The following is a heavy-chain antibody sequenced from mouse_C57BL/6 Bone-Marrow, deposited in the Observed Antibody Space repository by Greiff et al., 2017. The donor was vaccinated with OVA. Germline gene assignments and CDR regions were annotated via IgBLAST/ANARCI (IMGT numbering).Heavy chain of an antibody. V-gene: IGHV1-18*01. CDR2: IYPGSGST. D-gene: IGHD1-1*01. Sequence: VQLQQSGPELVKPGASVKIPCKASGYTFTDYNMDWVKQSHGKSLEWIGDIYPGSGSTNYNEKFKSKATLTVDTSSSTAYMQLSSLTSEDSAVYYCARRSITTVVERDWGQGTTLTVSS. CDR1: GYTFTDYN. CDR3: ARRSITTVVERD. J-gene: IGHJ2*01.